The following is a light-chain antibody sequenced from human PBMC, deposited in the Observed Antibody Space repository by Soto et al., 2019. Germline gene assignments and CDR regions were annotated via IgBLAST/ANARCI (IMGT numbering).Light chain of an antibody. Sequence: QSALTHPPSASGSPGQSVTISCTGTSSDIGGYNYVSWYQQHPGKAPKLMIYEVSKRPSGVPDRFSGSKSGNTASLTVSGLQAEDEAEYYCSSYAGSNVYVFGTGTKLTVL. CDR1: SSDIGGYNY. CDR2: EVS. CDR3: SSYAGSNVYV. J-gene: IGLJ1*01. V-gene: IGLV2-8*01.